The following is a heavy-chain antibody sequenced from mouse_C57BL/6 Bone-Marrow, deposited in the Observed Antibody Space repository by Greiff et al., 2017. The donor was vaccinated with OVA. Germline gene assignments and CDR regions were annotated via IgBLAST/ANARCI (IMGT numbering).Heavy chain of an antibody. J-gene: IGHJ3*01. CDR2: IYPRSGNT. D-gene: IGHD4-1*01. V-gene: IGHV1-81*01. Sequence: QVQLQQSGAELARPGASVKLSCKASGYTFTSYGISWVKQRTGQGLEWIGAIYPRSGNTYYPEKFKGKATLTADKSSSTAYMELRSLTAEDSAVYFCARDLGNLFAYWGQGTLVTVSA. CDR1: GYTFTSYG. CDR3: ARDLGNLFAY.